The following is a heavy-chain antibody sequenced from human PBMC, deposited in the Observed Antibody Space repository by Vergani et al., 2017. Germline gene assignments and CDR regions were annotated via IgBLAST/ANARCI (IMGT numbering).Heavy chain of an antibody. CDR3: ARWARHSSSWYEDY. Sequence: EVQLLESGGGLVQPGGSLRLTCAASEFTFSNYAMNWVRQAPGKGLEWVSGISGSGVSAYYTDSVKGRFTISRDNSKNMLFLQMNNLRTEDTAIYYCARWARHSSSWYEDYWGQGTLVTVSS. CDR2: ISGSGVSA. CDR1: EFTFSNYA. J-gene: IGHJ4*02. D-gene: IGHD6-13*01. V-gene: IGHV3-23*01.